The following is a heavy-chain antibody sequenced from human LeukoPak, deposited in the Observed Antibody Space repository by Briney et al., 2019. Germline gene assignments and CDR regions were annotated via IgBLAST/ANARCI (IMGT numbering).Heavy chain of an antibody. CDR3: AIGGRFLSAWFDP. D-gene: IGHD3-3*01. CDR1: GRSFSGYY. V-gene: IGHV4-34*01. J-gene: IGHJ5*02. CDR2: INHSGST. Sequence: SETLSLTCAVYGRSFSGYYWSWIRQPPGKGLEWIGEINHSGSTNYNPSLKSRVTISVDTSKNQFSLKLSSVTAADTAVYYCAIGGRFLSAWFDPWGQGTLVTVSS.